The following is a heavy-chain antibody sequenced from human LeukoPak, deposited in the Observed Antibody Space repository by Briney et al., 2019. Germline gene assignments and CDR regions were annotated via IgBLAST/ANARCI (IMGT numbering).Heavy chain of an antibody. D-gene: IGHD5-18*01. CDR3: ARGDGYSYGQESWFDP. V-gene: IGHV1-69*05. CDR1: GGTFSSYA. J-gene: IGHJ5*02. Sequence: VASVKVSCKASGGTFSSYAISWVRQAPGQGLEWMGGIIPIFGTANYAQKFQGRVTITTDESTSTAYMELSSLRSEDTAVYYCARGDGYSYGQESWFDPWGQGTLVTVSS. CDR2: IIPIFGTA.